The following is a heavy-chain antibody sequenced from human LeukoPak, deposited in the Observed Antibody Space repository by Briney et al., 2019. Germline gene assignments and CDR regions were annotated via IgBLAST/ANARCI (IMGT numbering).Heavy chain of an antibody. J-gene: IGHJ4*02. V-gene: IGHV4-34*01. CDR2: INHSGST. D-gene: IGHD3-10*01. Sequence: SETLSLTCAVYGGSFSGYYWSWLRQPPGKGLEWIGEINHSGSTNYNPSLKSRVTISVDTSKNQFSLKLSSVTAADTAVYYCAGTGYGSGSYSAYWGQGTLVTVSS. CDR3: AGTGYGSGSYSAY. CDR1: GGSFSGYY.